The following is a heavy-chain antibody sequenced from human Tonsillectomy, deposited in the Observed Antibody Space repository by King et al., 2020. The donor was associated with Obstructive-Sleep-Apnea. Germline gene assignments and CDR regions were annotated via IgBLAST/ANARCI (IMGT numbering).Heavy chain of an antibody. CDR1: GGSISTYY. Sequence: VQLQESGPGLVKPSETLSLTCTVSGGSISTYYWSWIRQPPGKGLEWIGYIYYSGSTNNNPSLKSRVTISVDTSKNQFSLKLSSVTAADTAVYYYARGGRYCSSTSCYARGYWYFDLWGRGTLVTVSS. CDR2: IYYSGST. D-gene: IGHD2-2*01. CDR3: ARGGRYCSSTSCYARGYWYFDL. V-gene: IGHV4-59*01. J-gene: IGHJ2*01.